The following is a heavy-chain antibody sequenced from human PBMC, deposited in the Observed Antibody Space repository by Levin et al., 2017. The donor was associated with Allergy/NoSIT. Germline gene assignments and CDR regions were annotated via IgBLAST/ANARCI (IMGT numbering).Heavy chain of an antibody. J-gene: IGHJ3*01. CDR2: ITGGGSNT. CDR1: GFTFSEYA. CDR3: AKKQGGTTGFSFDV. Sequence: PSETLSLTCAASGFTFSEYAMTWVRQAPGKGLEWVSVITGGGSNTYYGDSVKGRFTVSRDNSKNTLYLELNSLRAEDTAIYYCAKKQGGTTGFSFDVWGQGTMVTVSS. V-gene: IGHV3-23*01. D-gene: IGHD1-14*01.